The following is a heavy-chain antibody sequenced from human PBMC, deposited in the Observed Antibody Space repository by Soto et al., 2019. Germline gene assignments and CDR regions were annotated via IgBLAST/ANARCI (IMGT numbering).Heavy chain of an antibody. V-gene: IGHV1-69*13. CDR1: GGTFSSYA. CDR2: IIPIFGTA. D-gene: IGHD6-13*01. Sequence: SVKVSCTASGGTFSSYAISWVRQAPGQGLEWMGGIIPIFGTANYAQKYQGRVTITADESTSTAYMELSSLRSEDTAVYYCARDHINSSSWYPPWFDPWGQGTLVTVSS. J-gene: IGHJ5*02. CDR3: ARDHINSSSWYPPWFDP.